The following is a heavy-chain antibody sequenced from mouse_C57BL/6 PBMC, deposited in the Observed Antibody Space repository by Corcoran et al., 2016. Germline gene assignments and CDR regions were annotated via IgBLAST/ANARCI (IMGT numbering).Heavy chain of an antibody. J-gene: IGHJ1*03. CDR3: ARASNYYGSSHWYFDV. CDR2: IYPRSGNT. V-gene: IGHV1-81*01. Sequence: QVQLQQSGAELARPGASVKLSCKASGYTFTSYGISWVKQRTGQGLEWIGEIYPRSGNTYYNEKFKGKATLTADKSSSTAYMELRSLTYEDSAVYFCARASNYYGSSHWYFDVWGTGTTVTVSS. CDR1: GYTFTSYG. D-gene: IGHD1-1*01.